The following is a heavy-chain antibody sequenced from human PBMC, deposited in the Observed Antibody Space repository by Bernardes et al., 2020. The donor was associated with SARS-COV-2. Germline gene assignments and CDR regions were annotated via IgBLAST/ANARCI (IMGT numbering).Heavy chain of an antibody. CDR1: GFTFSSYS. V-gene: IGHV3-48*01. CDR3: ASRDYDSSGYSTQQ. D-gene: IGHD3-22*01. Sequence: GWSLRLSCAASGFTFSSYSMNWVRQAPGKGLEWVSYISSSSSTIYYADSVKGRFTISRDNSKNTVYLQMNSLRAEDTALYYCASRDYDSSGYSTQQWGQGTLVTVSS. CDR2: ISSSSSTI. J-gene: IGHJ4*02.